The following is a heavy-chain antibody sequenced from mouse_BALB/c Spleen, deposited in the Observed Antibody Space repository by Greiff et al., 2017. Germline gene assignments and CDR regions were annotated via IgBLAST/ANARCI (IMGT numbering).Heavy chain of an antibody. V-gene: IGHV3-2*02. CDR3: ARYRRYDDYYAMDY. CDR2: ISYSGST. CDR1: GYSITSDYA. J-gene: IGHJ4*01. Sequence: VQLQQSGPGLVKPSQSLSLTCTVTGYSITSDYAWNWIRQFPGNKLEWMGYISYSGSTSYNPSLKSRISITRDTSKNQFFLQLNSVTTEDTATYYCARYRRYDDYYAMDYWGQGTSVTVSS. D-gene: IGHD2-14*01.